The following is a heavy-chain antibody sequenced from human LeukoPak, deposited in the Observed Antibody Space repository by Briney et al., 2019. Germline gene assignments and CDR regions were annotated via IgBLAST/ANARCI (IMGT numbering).Heavy chain of an antibody. D-gene: IGHD2-2*01. CDR1: GFTFSSYG. Sequence: GGSLRLSCAASGFTFSSYGMHWVRQAPGKGLEWVAVISYDGSNKYYADSVKGRFTISRDNSKNTLYLQMNSLRAEDTAVYYCAKGRGVVPAACFDYWGQGTLVTVSS. CDR3: AKGRGVVPAACFDY. CDR2: ISYDGSNK. V-gene: IGHV3-30*18. J-gene: IGHJ4*02.